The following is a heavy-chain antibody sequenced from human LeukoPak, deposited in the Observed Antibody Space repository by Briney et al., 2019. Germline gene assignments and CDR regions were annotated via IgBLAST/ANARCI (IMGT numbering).Heavy chain of an antibody. CDR1: GFTFSSYG. D-gene: IGHD2-15*01. CDR2: ISYDGSNK. V-gene: IGHV3-30*18. J-gene: IGHJ4*02. CDR3: AKAGRGMVAAIDY. Sequence: GGSLRLSCAASGFTFSSYGMHWVRQAPGKGLEWVAVISYDGSNKYYADSVKGRFTISRDNSKNTLYLQMNSLRAEDTAVYYCAKAGRGMVAAIDYWGQGTLVTVSS.